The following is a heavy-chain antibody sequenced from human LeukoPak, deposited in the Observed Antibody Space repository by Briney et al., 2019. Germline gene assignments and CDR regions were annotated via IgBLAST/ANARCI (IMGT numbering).Heavy chain of an antibody. CDR2: INHSGST. D-gene: IGHD6-19*01. J-gene: IGHJ5*02. CDR1: GGSFSGYY. CDR3: ARRYSSGWYGGVGP. Sequence: SETLSLTCAVYGGSFSGYYWSWIRQPPGKGLEWIGEINHSGSTNYNPSLKSRVTISVDTSKNQFSLKLSSVTAADTAVYYCARRYSSGWYGGVGPWGQGTLVTVSS. V-gene: IGHV4-34*01.